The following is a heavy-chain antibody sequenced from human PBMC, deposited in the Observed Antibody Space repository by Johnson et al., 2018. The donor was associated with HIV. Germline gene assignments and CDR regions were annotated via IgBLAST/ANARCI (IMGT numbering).Heavy chain of an antibody. V-gene: IGHV3-30*02. D-gene: IGHD3-10*01. CDR2: IPFHGNQQ. CDR1: GFSFSSYG. J-gene: IGHJ3*02. CDR3: ASTKTPTRVVRGAFDI. Sequence: QVQLVESGGGVVQPGGSLRLSCAASGFSFSSYGMYWARQAPAKGLEWVAYIPFHGNQQYYGDSVKGRFTISRDNAKNSLYLQMNSLRAEDTAVYYCASTKTPTRVVRGAFDIWGQGTMVTVSS.